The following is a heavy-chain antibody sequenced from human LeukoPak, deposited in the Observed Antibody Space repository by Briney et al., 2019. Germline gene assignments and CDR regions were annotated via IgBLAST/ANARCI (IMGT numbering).Heavy chain of an antibody. Sequence: ASVKVSCKASGYTFTSYGITWVRQAPGQGLEWMGWISTYNGITNYAQKLQGRVTMTTDTSTSTAYMELRSLRSDDTAVYYCARGPYCSGGTCYSQYFDFWGQGTLVPVSS. V-gene: IGHV1-18*01. CDR2: ISTYNGIT. J-gene: IGHJ4*02. CDR3: ARGPYCSGGTCYSQYFDF. CDR1: GYTFTSYG. D-gene: IGHD2-15*01.